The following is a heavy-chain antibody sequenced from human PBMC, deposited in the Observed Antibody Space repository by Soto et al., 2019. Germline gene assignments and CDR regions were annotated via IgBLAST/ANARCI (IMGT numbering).Heavy chain of an antibody. CDR2: ISYDGSNK. CDR1: GFTFSSYG. Sequence: GGSLRLSCAASGFTFSSYGMHWVRQAPGKGLEWVAVISYDGSNKYYADSVKGRFTISRDNSKNTLYLQMNSLRAEDTAVYYCAKDATVTNFDYWGQGTLVTVSS. D-gene: IGHD4-17*01. CDR3: AKDATVTNFDY. J-gene: IGHJ4*02. V-gene: IGHV3-30*18.